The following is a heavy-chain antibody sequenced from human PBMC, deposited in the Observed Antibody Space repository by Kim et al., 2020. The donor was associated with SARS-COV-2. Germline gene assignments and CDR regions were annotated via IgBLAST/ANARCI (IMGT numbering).Heavy chain of an antibody. D-gene: IGHD3-10*01. J-gene: IGHJ4*02. CDR2: I. Sequence: IYYADSVKGRFTISRDNAKNSLYLQMNSLRAEDTAVYYCATAWARGYFDYWGQGTLVTVSS. CDR3: ATAWARGYFDY. V-gene: IGHV3-48*04.